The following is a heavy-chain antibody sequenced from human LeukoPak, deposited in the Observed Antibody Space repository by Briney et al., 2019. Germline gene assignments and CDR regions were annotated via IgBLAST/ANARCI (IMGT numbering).Heavy chain of an antibody. Sequence: PSETLSLTCTVSGGSISSYYWSWIRQPAGKGLDWIGRIYTSGSTNYNPSLKSRVTMSVDTSKNQFSLKLSSVTAADTAVYYCARGSSWYPSAGFDPWGRGTLVTVSS. V-gene: IGHV4-4*07. J-gene: IGHJ5*02. CDR2: IYTSGST. CDR3: ARGSSWYPSAGFDP. CDR1: GGSISSYY. D-gene: IGHD6-13*01.